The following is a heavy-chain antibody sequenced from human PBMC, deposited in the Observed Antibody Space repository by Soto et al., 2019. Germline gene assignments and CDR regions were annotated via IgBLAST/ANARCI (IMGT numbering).Heavy chain of an antibody. V-gene: IGHV4-4*02. Sequence: PSETLSLTCAVSGGSISSSNWWSWVRQPPGKGLEWIGEIYHSGSTNYNPSLKSRVTISVDKSKNQFSLKLSSVTAADTAVYYCARDRVAATSYYYGMDVWGQGTTVTVSS. J-gene: IGHJ6*02. CDR1: GGSISSSNW. CDR2: IYHSGST. CDR3: ARDRVAATSYYYGMDV. D-gene: IGHD6-13*01.